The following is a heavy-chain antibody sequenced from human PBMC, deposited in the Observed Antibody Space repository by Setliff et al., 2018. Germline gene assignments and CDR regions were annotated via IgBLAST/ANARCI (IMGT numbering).Heavy chain of an antibody. CDR1: GFSISSGYY. CDR3: ARMSGFQYIDV. J-gene: IGHJ6*03. D-gene: IGHD3-3*01. CDR2: IHHSGKA. V-gene: IGHV4-38-2*01. Sequence: PSETLSLTCAVSGFSISSGYYWGWIRQPPGKGLEWIVNIHHSGKAYYNPSLKSRVTMSVDTSKTQFSLKLNSMTTADTAVYYCARMSGFQYIDVWDKGTTVTVSS.